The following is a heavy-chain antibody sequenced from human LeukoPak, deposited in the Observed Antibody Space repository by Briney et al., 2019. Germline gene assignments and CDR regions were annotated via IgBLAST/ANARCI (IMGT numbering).Heavy chain of an antibody. D-gene: IGHD5-12*01. J-gene: IGHJ4*02. CDR1: GFTFSSYA. V-gene: IGHV3-21*01. CDR3: ARDRGDIVATVFDY. Sequence: GGSLRLSCAASGFTFSSYAMHWVRQAPGKGLEWVSSISSSSSYIYYADSVKGRFTISRDNAKNSLYLQMNSLRAEDTAVYYCARDRGDIVATVFDYWGQGTLVTVSS. CDR2: ISSSSSYI.